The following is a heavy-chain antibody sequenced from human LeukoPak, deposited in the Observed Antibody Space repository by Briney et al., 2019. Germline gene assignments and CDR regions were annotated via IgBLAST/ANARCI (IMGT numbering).Heavy chain of an antibody. V-gene: IGHV1-2*02. J-gene: IGHJ3*02. CDR1: GYTFTGYY. D-gene: IGHD2-15*01. CDR3: ASSQGYCSGGSCYSTAFDI. Sequence: ASVKVSCKASGYTFTGYYMHWVRQAPGQGLEWMGWINPNSGGTNYAQKFQGRVTMTRDTSISTAYMELSRLRSDDTAVYYCASSQGYCSGGSCYSTAFDIWGQGTMVTVSS. CDR2: INPNSGGT.